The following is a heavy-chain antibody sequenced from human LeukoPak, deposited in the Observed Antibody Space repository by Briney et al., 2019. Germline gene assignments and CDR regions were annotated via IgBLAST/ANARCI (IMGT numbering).Heavy chain of an antibody. CDR3: AKALAGGGPYYYGMDV. J-gene: IGHJ6*02. D-gene: IGHD7-27*01. CDR2: ISCSGGST. Sequence: GGSLRLSCAASGFTFSSYAMSWVRQAPGKGLEWVSAISCSGGSTYYADSVKGRFTISRDNSKNTLYLQMNSLRAEDTAVYYCAKALAGGGPYYYGMDVWGQGTTVTVSS. V-gene: IGHV3-23*01. CDR1: GFTFSSYA.